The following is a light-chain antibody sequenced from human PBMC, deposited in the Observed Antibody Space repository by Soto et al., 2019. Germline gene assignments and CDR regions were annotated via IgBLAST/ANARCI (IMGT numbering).Light chain of an antibody. CDR3: HQYGNSPQT. Sequence: EIMLTQSPATLSLSPGERATLSCRASQSVATYLAWYQHKPGQAPRLLIYDASNRATGIPARFSGSGSGTDFTLTINVLEPDDFAVYYCHQYGNSPQTFGQGTKVDIK. CDR1: QSVATY. CDR2: DAS. J-gene: IGKJ1*01. V-gene: IGKV3-11*01.